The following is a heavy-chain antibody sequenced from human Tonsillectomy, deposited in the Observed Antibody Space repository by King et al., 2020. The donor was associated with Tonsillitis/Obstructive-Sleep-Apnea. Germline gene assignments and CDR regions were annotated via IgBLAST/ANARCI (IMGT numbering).Heavy chain of an antibody. CDR2: IKHSGST. Sequence: VQLQQWGAGLLKPSETLSLTCAVYGGSFSGYYWSWIRQPPGKGLEWIGEIKHSGSTKYNPSLKSRVTISVDTSKNQFSLKLSSVTASGTAVYYCARGITLFGWVIHTTANGKNWFDPWGQATLVTLSS. D-gene: IGHD3-3*01. CDR3: ARGITLFGWVIHTTANGKNWFDP. J-gene: IGHJ5*02. CDR1: GGSFSGYY. V-gene: IGHV4-34*01.